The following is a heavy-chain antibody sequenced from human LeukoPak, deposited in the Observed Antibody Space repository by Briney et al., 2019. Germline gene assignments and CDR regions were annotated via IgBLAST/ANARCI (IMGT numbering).Heavy chain of an antibody. J-gene: IGHJ3*02. V-gene: IGHV3-48*04. CDR3: ARVRSGVNAFDI. D-gene: IGHD6-19*01. CDR2: ISSSSSTI. Sequence: GSLRLSCAASGFTFSSYSMNWVRQAPGKGLEWVSYISSSSSTIYYADSVKGRFTISRDNAKNSLYLQMNSLRAEDTAVYYCARVRSGVNAFDIWGQGTMVTVSS. CDR1: GFTFSSYS.